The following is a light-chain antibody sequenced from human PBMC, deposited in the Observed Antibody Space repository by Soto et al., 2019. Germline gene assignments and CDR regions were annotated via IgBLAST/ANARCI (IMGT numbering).Light chain of an antibody. CDR2: GAS. CDR3: HQRSNWLT. J-gene: IGKJ4*01. V-gene: IGKV3-11*01. CDR1: ETVATN. Sequence: VMTQSPATLSVSPGERATLSCWASETVATNLAWYQQKPGQAPRLLISGASTRAAGISDRFRGSGSGTDFTLTISSLEPEDFAVYYCHQRSNWLTFGGGTKVEIK.